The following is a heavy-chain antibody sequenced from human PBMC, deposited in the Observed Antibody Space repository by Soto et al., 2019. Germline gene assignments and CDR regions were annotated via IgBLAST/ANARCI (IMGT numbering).Heavy chain of an antibody. J-gene: IGHJ3*02. CDR1: GYSFTSYW. D-gene: IGHD3-22*01. CDR2: IYPGDSDT. CDR3: ARVTNSDDSSGYSYYDAFDI. V-gene: IGHV5-51*01. Sequence: GESLKISCKGSGYSFTSYWSGWVRQMPGKGLEWMGIIYPGDSDTRYSPSFQGQVTTSADKSISTAYLQWSSLKASDTAMYYCARVTNSDDSSGYSYYDAFDIWGQGTMVTVSS.